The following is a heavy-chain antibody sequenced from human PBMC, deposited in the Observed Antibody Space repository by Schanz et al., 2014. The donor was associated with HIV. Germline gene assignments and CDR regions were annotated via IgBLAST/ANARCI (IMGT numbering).Heavy chain of an antibody. V-gene: IGHV4-34*01. Sequence: QVQLQQWGAGLLKPSETLSLTCAVYGGSFSANYWSWIRQPPGRGLEWIGEITRGGNTNYNSSLKSGVTISVDPSKNHFSLKLKSVTATDTAMYYCASLMVGSTYGLFDSWGQGTLVSVSS. CDR2: ITRGGNT. J-gene: IGHJ4*01. CDR1: GGSFSANY. CDR3: ASLMVGSTYGLFDS. D-gene: IGHD1-26*01.